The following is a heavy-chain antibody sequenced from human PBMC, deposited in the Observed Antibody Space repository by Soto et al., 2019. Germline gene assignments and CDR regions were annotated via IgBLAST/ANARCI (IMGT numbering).Heavy chain of an antibody. J-gene: IGHJ6*02. Sequence: EGSLRLSCAASGFTFSSYAMHWVRQAPGKGLEWVAVISYDGSNKYYADSVKGRFTISRDNSKNTLYLQMNSLRAEDTAVYYCARDTSSSWYVYYYYGMDVWGQGTTVTVSS. CDR1: GFTFSSYA. CDR3: ARDTSSSWYVYYYYGMDV. V-gene: IGHV3-30-3*01. D-gene: IGHD6-13*01. CDR2: ISYDGSNK.